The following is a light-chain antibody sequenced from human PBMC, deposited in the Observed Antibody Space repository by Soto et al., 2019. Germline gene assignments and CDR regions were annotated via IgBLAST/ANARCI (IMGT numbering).Light chain of an antibody. J-gene: IGKJ2*01. CDR1: QRVGNN. Sequence: EIVMTQSPASLSVSPGEGATLSCRASQRVGNNLAWFQQKPGQAPRLLIYRSSIRATGIPATFSGSGSETDFTLTITGLQSEDFAFYYCQQYYDWPYTFGQGTKVDIK. CDR3: QQYYDWPYT. CDR2: RSS. V-gene: IGKV3-15*01.